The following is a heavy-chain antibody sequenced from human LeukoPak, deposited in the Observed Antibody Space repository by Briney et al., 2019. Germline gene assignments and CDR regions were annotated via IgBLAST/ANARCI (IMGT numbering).Heavy chain of an antibody. CDR1: GGSISNYY. J-gene: IGHJ4*02. D-gene: IGHD1-14*01. CDR2: IHYSGST. V-gene: IGHV4-59*01. Sequence: PSETLSLTCTVSGGSISNYYWSWIRQPPGKGLEWIGYIHYSGSTNYSPSLKSRVTISVDTSKNQFSLKLSSVTAADTAVYYCARDSGNLDYWGQGTLVTVSS. CDR3: ARDSGNLDY.